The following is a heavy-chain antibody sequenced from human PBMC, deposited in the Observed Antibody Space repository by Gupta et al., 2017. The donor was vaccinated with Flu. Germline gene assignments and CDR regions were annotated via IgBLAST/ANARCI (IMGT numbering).Heavy chain of an antibody. CDR2: IHYSGST. CDR3: ARDENCSGGSCYLGVFDI. V-gene: IGHV4-59*01. J-gene: IGHJ3*02. Sequence: QVQLQESGPGLIKPSETLSLTCTVSGGSISNYYWNWIRRSPGKGLEWIGYIHYSGSTSYNPSLQSRVTISVDTSKNQIPLKLRSVTAADTAVYYCARDENCSGGSCYLGVFDIWGQGTMVTVSS. D-gene: IGHD2-15*01. CDR1: GGSISNYY.